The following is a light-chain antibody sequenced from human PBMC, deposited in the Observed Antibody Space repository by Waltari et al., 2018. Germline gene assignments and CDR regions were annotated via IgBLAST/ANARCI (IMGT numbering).Light chain of an antibody. CDR2: EVP. V-gene: IGLV2-14*01. CDR1: SSDVGGYNY. CDR3: CSYTSSHTVV. Sequence: QSALTQPASVSGSPGQSITISCTGTSSDVGGYNYVSWYQQHPGKVPKLMICEVPNRPSVVSKRFSGPKSGNTASLTISGLQAEDEAEYYCCSYTSSHTVVFGGGTKLTGL. J-gene: IGLJ2*01.